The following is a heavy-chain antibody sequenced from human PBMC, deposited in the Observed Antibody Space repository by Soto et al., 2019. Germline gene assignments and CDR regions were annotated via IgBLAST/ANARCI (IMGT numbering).Heavy chain of an antibody. Sequence: PSETLSLTCTVSGGSISSGDYYWSWIRQPPGKGLEWIGYIYYSGSTYYNPSLKSRVTISVDTSKNQFSLKLSSVTAADTAVYYCARASYGSGSYYPYYYYGMDVWGQGTTVTSP. J-gene: IGHJ6*02. CDR2: IYYSGST. D-gene: IGHD3-10*01. V-gene: IGHV4-30-4*01. CDR1: GGSISSGDYY. CDR3: ARASYGSGSYYPYYYYGMDV.